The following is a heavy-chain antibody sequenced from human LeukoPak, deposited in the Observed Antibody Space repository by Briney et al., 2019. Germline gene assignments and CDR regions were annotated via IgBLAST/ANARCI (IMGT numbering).Heavy chain of an antibody. CDR2: IKSQVEGGTT. Sequence: GGSLRLSCVVSGFTFRNAWMTWVRQAPGKGLEWVGRIKSQVEGGTTDHAAPVKGRFIISRDDSKNTLYLQMNSLEAEDTALYYCTTTPWEIVVVTSIARIDAFDLWGRGTMVTVSS. CDR3: TTTPWEIVVVTSIARIDAFDL. V-gene: IGHV3-15*01. CDR1: GFTFRNAW. D-gene: IGHD2-21*02. J-gene: IGHJ3*01.